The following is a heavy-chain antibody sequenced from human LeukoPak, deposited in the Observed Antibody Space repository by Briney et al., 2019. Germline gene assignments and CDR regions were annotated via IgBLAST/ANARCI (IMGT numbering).Heavy chain of an antibody. J-gene: IGHJ4*02. CDR1: GYTFTSYY. D-gene: IGHD3-10*01. CDR3: ARGYYGSGSYSYYFDY. Sequence: ASVKVSCKASGYTFTSYYMHWVRQAPGQGLEWMGWINPNSGGTNYAQKFQGRVTMTRDTSISTAYMELSRLRSDDTAVYYCARGYYGSGSYSYYFDYWGQGTLVTVSS. V-gene: IGHV1-2*02. CDR2: INPNSGGT.